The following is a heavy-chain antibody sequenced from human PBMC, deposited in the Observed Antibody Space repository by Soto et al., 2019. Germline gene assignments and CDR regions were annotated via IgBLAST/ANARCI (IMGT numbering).Heavy chain of an antibody. CDR3: AKRGSTMVRGVIMHFDY. CDR2: ISGSGGST. V-gene: IGHV3-23*01. D-gene: IGHD3-10*01. J-gene: IGHJ4*02. CDR1: GFTFSSYA. Sequence: PGGSLRLSCAASGFTFSSYAMSWVRQAPGKGLEWVSAISGSGGSTYYADSVKGRFTISRDNSKNTLYLQMNSLRAEDTAVYYWAKRGSTMVRGVIMHFDYWGQGTLVTVSS.